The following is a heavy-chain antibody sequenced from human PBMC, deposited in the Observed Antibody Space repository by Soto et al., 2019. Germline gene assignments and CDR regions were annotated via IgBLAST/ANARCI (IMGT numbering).Heavy chain of an antibody. CDR2: IYPGDSDT. Sequence: PGESLKISCKGSGYSFTSYWIGWVRQMPGKGLEWMGIIYPGDSDTRYSPSFQGQVTISADKSISTAYLQWSSLKASDTAMYYCARIIYHDSSGYNYGMDVWGPGTTVTVSS. J-gene: IGHJ6*02. V-gene: IGHV5-51*01. CDR3: ARIIYHDSSGYNYGMDV. D-gene: IGHD3-22*01. CDR1: GYSFTSYW.